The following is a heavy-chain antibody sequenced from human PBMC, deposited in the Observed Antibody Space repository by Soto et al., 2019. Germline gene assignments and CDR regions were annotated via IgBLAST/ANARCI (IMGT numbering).Heavy chain of an antibody. CDR1: GGSLGSYY. V-gene: IGHV4-59*01. CDR2: VFYTGRA. Sequence: SETLSLTCTVSGGSLGSYYWSWIRQPPGKGLEWIGYVFYTGRANYNASLKSRVSISLDTSNYQFSLNLSSVTAADTAVYYCARARRTAVVVPAARAYYYYGMDVWGQGTTVTVSS. D-gene: IGHD2-2*01. CDR3: ARARRTAVVVPAARAYYYYGMDV. J-gene: IGHJ6*02.